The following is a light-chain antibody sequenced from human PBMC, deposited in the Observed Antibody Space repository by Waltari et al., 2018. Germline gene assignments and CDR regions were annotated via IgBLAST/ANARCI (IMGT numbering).Light chain of an antibody. Sequence: DIVMTQSPDSLAVSLGERATIDCKSSQGILYSSNNKNYLAWYQRKPGQPPKLLIYWASTRESGGPDRFSGSGSGTDFTLTRSSLQAEDVAVYYCQQYYSTPPSFGGGTKVEIK. V-gene: IGKV4-1*01. J-gene: IGKJ4*01. CDR2: WAS. CDR3: QQYYSTPPS. CDR1: QGILYSSNNKNY.